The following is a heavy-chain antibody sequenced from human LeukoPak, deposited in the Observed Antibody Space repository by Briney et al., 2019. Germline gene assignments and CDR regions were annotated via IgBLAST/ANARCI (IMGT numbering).Heavy chain of an antibody. CDR3: ARLRLPYDAFDI. CDR2: IYYSGST. J-gene: IGHJ3*02. Sequence: SETLSPTCTVSGGSISSYYWSWIRQPPGKGLEWIGYIYYSGSTNYNPSLKSRVTISVDTSKNQFSLKLSSVTAADTAVYYCARLRLPYDAFDIWGQGTMVTVSS. D-gene: IGHD5-12*01. CDR1: GGSISSYY. V-gene: IGHV4-59*12.